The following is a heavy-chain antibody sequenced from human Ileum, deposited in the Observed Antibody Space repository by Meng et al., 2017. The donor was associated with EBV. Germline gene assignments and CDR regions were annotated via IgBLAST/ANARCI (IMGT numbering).Heavy chain of an antibody. Sequence: EVQLVESGGGLVKPGGSLRLSCVVSGFIYTSYNMNWVRQAPGKGLVWVSSISSGGSYIDYADSVKGRFTISRDNAENLLYLQMNSLRADDTAVYYCARDGLMGDPFDYWDQGPLVTVSS. CDR3: ARDGLMGDPFDY. CDR2: ISSGGSYI. J-gene: IGHJ4*02. D-gene: IGHD2-21*02. CDR1: GFIYTSYN. V-gene: IGHV3-21*01.